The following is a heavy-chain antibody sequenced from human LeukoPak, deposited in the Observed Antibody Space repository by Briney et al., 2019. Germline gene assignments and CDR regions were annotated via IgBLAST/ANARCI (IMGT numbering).Heavy chain of an antibody. D-gene: IGHD2-2*01. CDR3: VKDARCSSISCYGDY. CDR1: GFTFSTYA. Sequence: GGSLRLSCAASGFTFSTYAMSWVRQAPGKGLEWVSGSSGSGDTTYYADSVKGRFTISRYNSKNTLYLQMNSLRAEDTAVYYCVKDARCSSISCYGDYWGQGTLVTVSS. CDR2: SSGSGDTT. V-gene: IGHV3-23*01. J-gene: IGHJ4*02.